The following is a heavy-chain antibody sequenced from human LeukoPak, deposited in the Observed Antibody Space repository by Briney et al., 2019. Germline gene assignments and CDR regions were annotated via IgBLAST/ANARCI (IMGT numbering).Heavy chain of an antibody. CDR1: GYTFTSYG. CDR3: ARDLTVFRTATPGY. V-gene: IGHV1-18*01. CDR2: ISAYNGNT. J-gene: IGHJ4*02. Sequence: SVKVSCKASGYTFTSYGISWVRQAPGQGLEWMGWISAYNGNTNYAQKLQGRVTMTTDTSTSTAYMELRSLRSDDTAVYYCARDLTVFRTATPGYWGQGTLVTVSS. D-gene: IGHD5-24*01.